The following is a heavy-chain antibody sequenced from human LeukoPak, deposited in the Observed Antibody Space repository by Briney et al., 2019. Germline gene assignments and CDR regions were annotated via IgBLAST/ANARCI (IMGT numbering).Heavy chain of an antibody. J-gene: IGHJ4*02. CDR2: IYYSGST. CDR1: GAALSSYY. Sequence: SETLSLTCTVSGAALSSYYWSWIRQPPGKGLEWIGYIYYSGSTNYNPSLKSRVSMSVDTSKNQFSLKLSSVTAADTAVYYCARQYDFWSGLFDYWGQGILVTVSS. D-gene: IGHD3-3*01. CDR3: ARQYDFWSGLFDY. V-gene: IGHV4-59*08.